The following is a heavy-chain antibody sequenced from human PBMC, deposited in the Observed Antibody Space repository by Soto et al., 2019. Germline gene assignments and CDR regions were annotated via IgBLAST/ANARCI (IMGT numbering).Heavy chain of an antibody. CDR1: GYTFTSDG. Sequence: ASVKVSCKGSGYTFTSDGISWVRQATGQGLEWMGWISAYNGNTNYAQKLQGRVTMTTDTSTSTAYMELRSLRSDDTAVYYCARQVRGYCSGGSCYRKRAYYMDVWGKGTTVTVSS. CDR3: ARQVRGYCSGGSCYRKRAYYMDV. CDR2: ISAYNGNT. V-gene: IGHV1-18*01. J-gene: IGHJ6*03. D-gene: IGHD2-15*01.